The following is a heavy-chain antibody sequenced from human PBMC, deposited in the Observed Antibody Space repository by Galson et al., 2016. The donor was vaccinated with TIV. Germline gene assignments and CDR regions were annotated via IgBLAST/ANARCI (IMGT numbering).Heavy chain of an antibody. Sequence: SVKVSCKVSGYTLTELSMHWVRQAPGKGLEWMGGFDPEDGETIYAQRFQGRVTMTEDTSTDTAYMELNSLRSEDTAVYYCARGGDAYNHPITYYQYGLDVWGQGTTVTVSS. D-gene: IGHD5-24*01. J-gene: IGHJ6*02. CDR1: GYTLTELS. V-gene: IGHV1-24*01. CDR2: FDPEDGET. CDR3: ARGGDAYNHPITYYQYGLDV.